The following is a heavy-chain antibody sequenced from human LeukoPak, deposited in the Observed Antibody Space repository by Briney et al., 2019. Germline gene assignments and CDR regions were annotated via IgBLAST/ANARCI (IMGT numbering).Heavy chain of an antibody. D-gene: IGHD3-3*01. V-gene: IGHV3-30-3*01. J-gene: IGHJ4*02. CDR2: SYDGSNK. Sequence: SYDGSNKYYADSVKGRFTISRDNSKNTLYLQMNSLRAEDTAVYYCAIATLIVVAGVGFDYWGQGTLVTVSS. CDR3: AIATLIVVAGVGFDY.